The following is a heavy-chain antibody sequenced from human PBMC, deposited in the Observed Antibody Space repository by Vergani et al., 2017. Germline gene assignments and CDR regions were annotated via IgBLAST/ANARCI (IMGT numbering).Heavy chain of an antibody. J-gene: IGHJ1*01. CDR3: ARVGSMSTKQYFQH. Sequence: EVQLVESGGGLVKPGGSLRLSCAASGFTFSSYSMNWVRQAPGKGLEWVSSISSSSSYIDYADSVKGRFTISSDNSKNPLYLQMNSLSAEDTAVYYCARVGSMSTKQYFQHWGQGTLVTVSS. V-gene: IGHV3-21*01. CDR2: ISSSSSYI. D-gene: IGHD3-16*01. CDR1: GFTFSSYS.